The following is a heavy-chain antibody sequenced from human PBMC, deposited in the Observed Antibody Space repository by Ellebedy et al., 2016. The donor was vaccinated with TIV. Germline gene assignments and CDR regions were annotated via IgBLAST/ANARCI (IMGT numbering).Heavy chain of an antibody. CDR1: GGTFSNYA. V-gene: IGHV1-69*06. D-gene: IGHD1-26*01. Sequence: ASVKVSCKAPGGTFSNYAVSWVRQAPGQGLEWMGGIIPFFGSTNYAQKFQGRVIITADTSTSTAYMELSSLRSDDTAVYYCAREKIVGSTNYFDYWGQGTLLTVSS. CDR3: AREKIVGSTNYFDY. CDR2: IIPFFGST. J-gene: IGHJ4*02.